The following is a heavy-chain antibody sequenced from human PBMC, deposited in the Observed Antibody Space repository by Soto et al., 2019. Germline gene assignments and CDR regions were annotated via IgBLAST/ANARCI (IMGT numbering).Heavy chain of an antibody. CDR3: ARGRRGSSRSIGY. CDR2: INSNGGST. J-gene: IGHJ4*02. CDR1: GFTFSTYA. Sequence: GGSLRLSCAASGFTFSTYAMHWVRQAPGKGLEYVSTINSNGGSTYYANSVKGRFTISRDNSKNTLYLQMGSLRAEDMAVYYCARGRRGSSRSIGYWGQGTLVTVSS. V-gene: IGHV3-64*01. D-gene: IGHD1-26*01.